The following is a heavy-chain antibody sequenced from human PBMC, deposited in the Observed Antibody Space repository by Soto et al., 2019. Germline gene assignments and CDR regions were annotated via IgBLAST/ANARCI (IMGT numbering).Heavy chain of an antibody. CDR2: ISSNSGTM. V-gene: IGHV3-48*01. D-gene: IGHD3-3*01. J-gene: IGHJ6*02. CDR3: AKGPTIFGVIIVAEYYYGMDV. Sequence: GGSLRLSCAASGFTFSSYSMNWVRQAPGKGLEWVSYISSNSGTMYYADSVKGRFTISRDNAKNSLYLQMNSLRAEDTAVYYCAKGPTIFGVIIVAEYYYGMDVWGQGTTVTVSS. CDR1: GFTFSSYS.